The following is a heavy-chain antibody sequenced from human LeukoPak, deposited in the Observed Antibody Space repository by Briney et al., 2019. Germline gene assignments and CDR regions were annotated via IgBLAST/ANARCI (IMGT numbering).Heavy chain of an antibody. J-gene: IGHJ6*03. Sequence: PGRSLRLSCAASGFTFSSYAMHWVRQASGKGLEWVAVISYDGSNKYYADSVKGRFTISRDNSKNTLYLQMNSLRAEDTAVYYCAKDGTFESHYYYYMDVWGKGTTVTVSS. V-gene: IGHV3-30-3*01. CDR2: ISYDGSNK. D-gene: IGHD1-26*01. CDR1: GFTFSSYA. CDR3: AKDGTFESHYYYYMDV.